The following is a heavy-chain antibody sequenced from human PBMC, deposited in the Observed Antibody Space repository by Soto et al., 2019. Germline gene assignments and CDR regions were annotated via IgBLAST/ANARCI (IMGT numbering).Heavy chain of an antibody. CDR1: GGSFSGYY. V-gene: IGHV4-34*01. Sequence: SETLSLTCAVYGGSFSGYYWSWIRQPPGKGLEWIGEINHSGSTNYNPSLKSRFTISVDTSKNQFSLKLSSVTAADTAVYYCARGVSYSSGWYWFDPWGQGTLVTVSS. CDR3: ARGVSYSSGWYWFDP. CDR2: INHSGST. J-gene: IGHJ5*02. D-gene: IGHD6-19*01.